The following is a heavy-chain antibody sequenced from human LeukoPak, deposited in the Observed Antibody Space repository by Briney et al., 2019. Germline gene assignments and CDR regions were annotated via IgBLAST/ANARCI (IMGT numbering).Heavy chain of an antibody. Sequence: ASVKVSCKASGYTFTSYYMHWVRQAPGQGLDWMGIINPSGGSTSYAQKFQGRVTITRNTSISTAYMELSSLRSEDTAVYYCARGLRYFDWSDYYYYMDVWGKGTTVTVSS. V-gene: IGHV1-46*01. J-gene: IGHJ6*03. D-gene: IGHD3-9*01. CDR2: INPSGGST. CDR1: GYTFTSYY. CDR3: ARGLRYFDWSDYYYYMDV.